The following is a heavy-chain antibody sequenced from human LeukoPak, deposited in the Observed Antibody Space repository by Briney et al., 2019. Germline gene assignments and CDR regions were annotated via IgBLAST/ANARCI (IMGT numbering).Heavy chain of an antibody. D-gene: IGHD3-3*01. Sequence: PGGTLRLSCAASGFTFSSYAMSWVRQAPGKGLEWVSAISGSGGSTYYPDSEKGRCTISRDNSKNTLYLQMNSLRAEDTAVYYCATQDNKRARLRLDWGQGTLVTVSS. J-gene: IGHJ4*02. CDR1: GFTFSSYA. CDR3: ATQDNKRARLRLD. CDR2: ISGSGGST. V-gene: IGHV3-23*01.